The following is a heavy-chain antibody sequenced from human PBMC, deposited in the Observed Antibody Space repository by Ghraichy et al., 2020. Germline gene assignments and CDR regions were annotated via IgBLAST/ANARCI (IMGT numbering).Heavy chain of an antibody. CDR1: GFTFSSHW. CDR2: INGDGSRI. V-gene: IGHV3-74*03. J-gene: IGHJ4*02. D-gene: IGHD4-23*01. Sequence: GGSLRLSCAASGFTFSSHWMHWVRQVPGKGLMWVLCINGDGSRIMYAESVKGRFTISRDNAKNTLYLLMTSLRADDTAVYYCVRGSGNSPPPFDYWGQGNLVTVSS. CDR3: VRGSGNSPPPFDY.